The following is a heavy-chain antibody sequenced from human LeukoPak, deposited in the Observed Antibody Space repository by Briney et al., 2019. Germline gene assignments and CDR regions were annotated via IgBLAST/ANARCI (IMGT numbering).Heavy chain of an antibody. V-gene: IGHV4-34*01. CDR2: INHSGST. J-gene: IGHJ4*02. Sequence: SETLSLTCAVYGGSFSGYYWSWIRQPPGKGLEWIGEINHSGSTNYNPSLKSRVTTSVDTSKNQFSLKLSSVTAADTAVYYCARNPGSFFDYWGQGTLVTVSS. CDR1: GGSFSGYY. CDR3: ARNPGSFFDY. D-gene: IGHD3-10*01.